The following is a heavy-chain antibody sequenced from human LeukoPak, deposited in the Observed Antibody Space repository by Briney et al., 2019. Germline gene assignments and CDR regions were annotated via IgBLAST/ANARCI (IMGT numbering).Heavy chain of an antibody. CDR1: GYTFTGYY. CDR2: INPNSGGT. Sequence: GSVKVSCKASGYTFTGYYMHWVRQAPGQGLEWMGWINPNSGGTNYAQKFQGRVTMTRHTSIRTAYMELSRLRSDDTAVYYCARDRARGSYVFDYWGQGTLVTVSS. J-gene: IGHJ4*02. D-gene: IGHD3-16*01. V-gene: IGHV1-2*02. CDR3: ARDRARGSYVFDY.